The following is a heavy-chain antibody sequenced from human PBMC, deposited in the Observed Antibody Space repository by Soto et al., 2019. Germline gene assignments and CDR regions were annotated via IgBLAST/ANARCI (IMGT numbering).Heavy chain of an antibody. CDR1: GFTFSSYG. Sequence: GGSLRLSCAASGFTFSSYGMHWVRQAPGKGLEWVAVISYDGSNKYYADSVKGRFTISRDNSKNTLYLQMNSLRAEDTAVYYCAKDVRYYYGSGSYGDAFDIWGQGTMVTVS. CDR3: AKDVRYYYGSGSYGDAFDI. J-gene: IGHJ3*02. V-gene: IGHV3-30*18. CDR2: ISYDGSNK. D-gene: IGHD3-10*01.